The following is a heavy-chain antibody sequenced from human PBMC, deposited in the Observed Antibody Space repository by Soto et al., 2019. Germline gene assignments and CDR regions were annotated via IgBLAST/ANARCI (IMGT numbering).Heavy chain of an antibody. CDR2: ISYDGSNK. D-gene: IGHD4-17*01. J-gene: IGHJ3*02. CDR1: GFTFSSYA. Sequence: LRLSCAASGFTFSSYAMHWVRQAPGKGLEWVAVISYDGSNKYYADSVKGRFTISRDNSKNTLYLQMNSLRAEDTAVYYCARGPYGDSHVDAFDIWGQGTMVTVSS. CDR3: ARGPYGDSHVDAFDI. V-gene: IGHV3-30-3*01.